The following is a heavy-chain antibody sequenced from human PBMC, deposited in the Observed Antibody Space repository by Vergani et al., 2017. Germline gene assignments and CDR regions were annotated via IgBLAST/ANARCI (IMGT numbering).Heavy chain of an antibody. D-gene: IGHD3-10*01. CDR3: ARGFPPGVYYGSGSYYDY. V-gene: IGHV3-30*02. Sequence: QVQLVESGGGVVQPGGSLRLSCAASGFTLSSYGMHWVRQAPGKGLEWVAFIRYDGSNKYSADSVRGRFTISRDNSKNTLYLQMNSLRAEDTALYPCARGFPPGVYYGSGSYYDYWGQGTLVTVSS. J-gene: IGHJ4*02. CDR2: IRYDGSNK. CDR1: GFTLSSYG.